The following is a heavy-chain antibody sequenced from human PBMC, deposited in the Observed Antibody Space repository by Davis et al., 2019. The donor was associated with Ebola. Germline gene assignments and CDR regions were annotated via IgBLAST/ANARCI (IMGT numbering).Heavy chain of an antibody. CDR1: GGSFSGYY. D-gene: IGHD6-6*01. V-gene: IGHV4-34*01. CDR2: INHSGST. J-gene: IGHJ6*03. Sequence: PSETLSLTCAVYGGSFSGYYWSWIRLPPGKGLEWIGEINHSGSTNYNPSLKSRVTISVDTSKNQFSLKLSSVTAADTAVYYCARTRRIAARHYYYYMDVWGKGTTVTVSS. CDR3: ARTRRIAARHYYYYMDV.